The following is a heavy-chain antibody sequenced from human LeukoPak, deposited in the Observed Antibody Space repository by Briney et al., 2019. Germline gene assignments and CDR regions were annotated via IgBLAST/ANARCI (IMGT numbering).Heavy chain of an antibody. D-gene: IGHD6-13*01. J-gene: IGHJ5*02. CDR2: IIPILGIA. V-gene: IGHV1-69*04. CDR1: GGTFSSYA. Sequence: GASVKVSCKASGGTFSSYAISWVRQAPGQGLEWMGRIIPILGIANYAQKFQGRVTITADKSTSTAYMELSSLRSEDTAVYYSARDTSSSWSYNRFDPWGQGTLVTVSS. CDR3: ARDTSSSWSYNRFDP.